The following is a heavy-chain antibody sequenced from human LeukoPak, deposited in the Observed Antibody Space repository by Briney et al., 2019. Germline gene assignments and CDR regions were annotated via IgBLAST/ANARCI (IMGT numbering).Heavy chain of an antibody. CDR3: ARGVLWAKPQRYYFDY. CDR1: GYTFTGYY. V-gene: IGHV1-2*02. D-gene: IGHD2-8*02. CDR2: INPNSGGT. Sequence: ASVKVSCKASGYTFTGYYMHWVRQAPGQGLEWMGWINPNSGGTNYAQKFQGRVTMARDTSISTAYMELSRLRSDDTAVYYCARGVLWAKPQRYYFDYWGQGTLVTVSS. J-gene: IGHJ4*02.